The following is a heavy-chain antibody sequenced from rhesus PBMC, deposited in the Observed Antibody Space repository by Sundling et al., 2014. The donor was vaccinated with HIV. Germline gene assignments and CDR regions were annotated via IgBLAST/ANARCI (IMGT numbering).Heavy chain of an antibody. CDR3: GRVGYYEDDYGYYHSDY. Sequence: QLQLQESGPGLVKPSETLSLTCAVSGGSVSSNYWSWIRQAPGKGLEWIGRISGSGGSTDYNPSLKSRVAISIDTSKNQFFLKLSSVTAADTAVYNCGRVGYYEDDYGYYHSDYWGQGVLVTVSS. J-gene: IGHJ4*01. D-gene: IGHD3-9*01. CDR2: ISGSGGST. CDR1: GGSVSSNY. V-gene: IGHV4-173*01.